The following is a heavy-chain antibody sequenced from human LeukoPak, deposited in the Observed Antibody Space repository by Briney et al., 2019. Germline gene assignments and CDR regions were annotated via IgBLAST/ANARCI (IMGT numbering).Heavy chain of an antibody. V-gene: IGHV1-69*05. J-gene: IGHJ4*02. D-gene: IGHD2-21*02. CDR3: AGGGTAYCGGDCSNYFDY. CDR1: GGTFSSYA. Sequence: ASVKVSCKASGGTFSSYAISWVRQAPGQGLEWMGGIIPIFGTANYAQKFQGRVTITTDESTSTAYMELCSLRSEDTAVYYCAGGGTAYCGGDCSNYFDYWGQGTLVTVSS. CDR2: IIPIFGTA.